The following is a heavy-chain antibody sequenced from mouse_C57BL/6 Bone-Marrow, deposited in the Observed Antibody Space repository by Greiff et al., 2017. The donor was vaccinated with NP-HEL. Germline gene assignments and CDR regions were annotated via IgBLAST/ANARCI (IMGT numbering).Heavy chain of an antibody. Sequence: VQLQQSGPELVKPGASVKISCKASGYAFSSSWMNWVKQRPGKGLEWIGRIYPGDGDTNYNGKFKGTATLTADKSSSTAYMQRSSLTSEDSAVYFCARSDYDGYAMDYWGQGTSVTVSS. D-gene: IGHD2-4*01. J-gene: IGHJ4*01. V-gene: IGHV1-82*01. CDR3: ARSDYDGYAMDY. CDR1: GYAFSSSW. CDR2: IYPGDGDT.